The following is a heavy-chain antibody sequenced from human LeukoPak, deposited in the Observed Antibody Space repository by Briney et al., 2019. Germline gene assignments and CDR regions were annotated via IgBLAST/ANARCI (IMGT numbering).Heavy chain of an antibody. CDR1: GFTFSSYW. CDR3: ARDKPRGSYYGSIFDS. V-gene: IGHV3-7*01. CDR2: IRDDGGEI. Sequence: GESLKISCEASGFTFSSYWMSWVRQAPGKGLEWVANIRDDGGEIYYVDSVKGRFTISRDNAKSSLFLQMNSLRAEDAAVYYCARDKPRGSYYGSIFDSWGQGTLVTVS. D-gene: IGHD1-26*01. J-gene: IGHJ4*02.